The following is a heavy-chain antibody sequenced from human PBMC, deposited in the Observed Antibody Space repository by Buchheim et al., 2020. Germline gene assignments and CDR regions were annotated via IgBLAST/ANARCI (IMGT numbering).Heavy chain of an antibody. CDR3: TRVGNYYDSSGYYYLGSYFDY. V-gene: IGHV3-49*04. J-gene: IGHJ4*02. Sequence: EVQLVESGGGLVQPGRSLRLSCTGSGFTFGDYAMSWVRQAPGKGLEWVSFIKSNAYGGTTEYAASVKGRFTISRDDSKSIAYLQMNSLKTEDTAVYYCTRVGNYYDSSGYYYLGSYFDYWGQGTL. CDR1: GFTFGDYA. CDR2: IKSNAYGGTT. D-gene: IGHD3-22*01.